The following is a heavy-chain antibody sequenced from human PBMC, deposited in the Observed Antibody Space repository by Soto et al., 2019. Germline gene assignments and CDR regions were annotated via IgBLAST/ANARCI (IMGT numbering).Heavy chain of an antibody. D-gene: IGHD2-15*01. CDR1: GYTFTSYG. J-gene: IGHJ3*02. CDR2: ISAYNGNT. V-gene: IGHV1-18*01. Sequence: QVQLVQSGAEVKKPGASVKVSCKASGYTFTSYGISWVRQAPGQGLEWMGWISAYNGNTNYAQKLQGRDTMTTDTSTSTAYMELRSLRSDDTAVYYCARSIIGYCSGGSCYAYFDIWGQGTMVTVSS. CDR3: ARSIIGYCSGGSCYAYFDI.